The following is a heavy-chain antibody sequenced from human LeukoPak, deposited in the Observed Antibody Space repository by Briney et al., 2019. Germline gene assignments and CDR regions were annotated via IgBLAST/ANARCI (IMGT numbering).Heavy chain of an antibody. CDR2: INSDGSRT. J-gene: IGHJ4*02. CDR1: GNYW. Sequence: GGSLRLSCAASGNYWMHWVRQAPGKGLVWVSRINSDGSRTSYADSVKGRFTISKDNAKNTVYLQMNSLRAEDTAVYYCVSFYETYWGRGTLVTVSS. CDR3: VSFYETY. D-gene: IGHD2/OR15-2a*01. V-gene: IGHV3-74*01.